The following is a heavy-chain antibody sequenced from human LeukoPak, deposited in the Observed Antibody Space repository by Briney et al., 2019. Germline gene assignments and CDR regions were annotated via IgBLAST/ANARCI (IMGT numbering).Heavy chain of an antibody. CDR2: IYYSGST. D-gene: IGHD4-17*01. CDR1: GGSISSSSYY. V-gene: IGHV4-39*01. Sequence: SETLSLTCTVSGGSISSSSYYWGWIRQPPGKGLEWIGSIYYSGSTYYNPSLKSRVTISVDTSKNQFSLKLSSVTAADTAVYYCARMKRTYGDYFDYWGQGTLVTVSS. CDR3: ARMKRTYGDYFDY. J-gene: IGHJ4*02.